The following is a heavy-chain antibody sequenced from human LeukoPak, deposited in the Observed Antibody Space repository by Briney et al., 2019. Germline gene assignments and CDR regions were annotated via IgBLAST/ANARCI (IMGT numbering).Heavy chain of an antibody. V-gene: IGHV3-30-3*01. J-gene: IGHJ4*02. CDR1: GFTFSSYA. CDR3: ARGGPSSIESQLDY. D-gene: IGHD6-6*01. Sequence: GRSLRLSCAASGFTFSSYAMHWVRQAPDKGLEWVAVISYDGSNKYYADSVKGRFTISRDNSKNTLYLQMNSLRAEDTAVYYCARGGPSSIESQLDYWGQGTLATVSS. CDR2: ISYDGSNK.